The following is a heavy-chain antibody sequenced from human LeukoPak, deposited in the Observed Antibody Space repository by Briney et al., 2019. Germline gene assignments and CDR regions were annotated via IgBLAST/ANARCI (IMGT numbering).Heavy chain of an antibody. CDR3: ARGGRIAVAGDFDY. J-gene: IGHJ4*02. V-gene: IGHV4-34*01. CDR1: GGSFSGYY. CDR2: INHSGST. D-gene: IGHD6-19*01. Sequence: SETLSLTCAVYGGSFSGYYWSWIRQPPGKGLEWIGEINHSGSTNYNPSLKSRVTISVDTSKNQFSLKLSSVTAADTAVYYCARGGRIAVAGDFDYWGQGTLVTVSS.